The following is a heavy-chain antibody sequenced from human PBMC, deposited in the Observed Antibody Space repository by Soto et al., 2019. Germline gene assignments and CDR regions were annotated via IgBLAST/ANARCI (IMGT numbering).Heavy chain of an antibody. V-gene: IGHV4-31*03. CDR2: IYYSGST. CDR1: GGSISSGGYY. D-gene: IGHD6-19*01. J-gene: IGHJ6*02. CDR3: ARDFTDSSGPTLGMGV. Sequence: PSETLSLTCTVSGGSISSGGYYWSWIRQHPRKGLEWIGYIYYSGSTYYNPSLKSRVTISVDTSKNQFSLKLSSVTAADTAVYYCARDFTDSSGPTLGMGVWGQGTTVTSP.